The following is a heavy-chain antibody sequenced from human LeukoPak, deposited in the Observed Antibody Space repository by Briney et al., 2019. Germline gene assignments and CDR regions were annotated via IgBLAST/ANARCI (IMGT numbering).Heavy chain of an antibody. J-gene: IGHJ4*02. Sequence: GGSLRLSCAGSGFTFSSYWMHWVRQAPGKGLVWVSRVSTDASSTTYADSVKGRFTISRDNAKGTLYLQMSSLRAEDTAVYYCTGHHQAYSRTYWGQGTLVTVSS. CDR1: GFTFSSYW. V-gene: IGHV3-74*01. CDR3: TGHHQAYSRTY. D-gene: IGHD4-11*01. CDR2: VSTDASST.